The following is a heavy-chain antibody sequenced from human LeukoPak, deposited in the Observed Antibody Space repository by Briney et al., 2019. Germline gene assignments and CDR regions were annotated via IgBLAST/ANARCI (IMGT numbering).Heavy chain of an antibody. V-gene: IGHV4-59*01. J-gene: IGHJ6*03. D-gene: IGHD3-10*01. CDR3: ARVAKHFRGGLSFYYMDV. CDR2: IYYSGST. CDR1: GGSLISYY. Sequence: SETLSLTCTVSGGSLISYYWSWIRQPPGKGLDWIGHIYYSGSTNYNPFLKSRVTISLDTSKNQFSLKVISVTAADTAVYYCARVAKHFRGGLSFYYMDVWGKGTTVTISS.